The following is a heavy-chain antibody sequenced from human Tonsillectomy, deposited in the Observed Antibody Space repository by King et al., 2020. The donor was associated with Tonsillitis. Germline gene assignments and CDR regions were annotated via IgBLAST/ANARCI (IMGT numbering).Heavy chain of an antibody. J-gene: IGHJ4*02. CDR1: GYSFTSYW. Sequence: QLVQSGAEVKKPGESLKISCQASGYSFTSYWIGWVRQMPGKGLEWMGIIYPGDSDTRYNPSFQGQVTIPADKSISPAYLQWNSLKASDTAMYYCATLGPDNGDFDYWGQGTLVTVSS. CDR3: ATLGPDNGDFDY. V-gene: IGHV5-51*01. CDR2: IYPGDSDT. D-gene: IGHD1-1*01.